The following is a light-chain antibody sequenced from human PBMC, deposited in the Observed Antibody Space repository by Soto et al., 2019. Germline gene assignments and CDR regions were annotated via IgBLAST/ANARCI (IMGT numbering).Light chain of an antibody. CDR1: SSDVGGYNY. Sequence: QSVLTQPASVSGSPGQSITISCTGTSSDVGGYNYVSWYQQHPGKAPKLMIYEVSNRPSGVSNRFSGSKSGNTASLTISGLQAEDEAHYYCSSYTSSSPDVVFGGGTKLTVL. J-gene: IGLJ2*01. CDR3: SSYTSSSPDVV. CDR2: EVS. V-gene: IGLV2-14*01.